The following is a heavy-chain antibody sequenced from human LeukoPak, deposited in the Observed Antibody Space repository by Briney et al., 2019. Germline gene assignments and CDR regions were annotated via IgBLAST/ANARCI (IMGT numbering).Heavy chain of an antibody. V-gene: IGHV3-30-3*01. CDR1: GFTFSSYA. CDR3: ARDSVDTAMRTWFDP. J-gene: IGHJ5*02. Sequence: GGSLRLSCAASGFTFSSYAMHWVRQAPGKGLEWVAVISYDGSNKYYADSVKGRFTISRDNSKNTLYLQMNSLRAEDTAVYYCARDSVDTAMRTWFDPWGQGTLVTVSS. CDR2: ISYDGSNK. D-gene: IGHD5-18*01.